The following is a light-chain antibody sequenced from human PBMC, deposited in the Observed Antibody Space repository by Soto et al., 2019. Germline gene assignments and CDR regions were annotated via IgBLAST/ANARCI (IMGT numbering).Light chain of an antibody. J-gene: IGKJ5*01. CDR2: GAS. CDR1: QSVNRNY. V-gene: IGKV3-20*01. CDR3: QPYDEPRLS. Sequence: EIVLTQSPGTLSLSPGERATLSCRASQSVNRNYLAWYQQKPGQAPRLLIYGASSRATGIPDRFSGSGSGTDFTLTISRLEPEGVAEENSQPYDEPRLSFGGGTRLEIK.